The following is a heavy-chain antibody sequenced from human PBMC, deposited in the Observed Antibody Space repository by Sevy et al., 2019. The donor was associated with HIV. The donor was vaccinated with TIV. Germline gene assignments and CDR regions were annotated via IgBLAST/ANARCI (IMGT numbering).Heavy chain of an antibody. Sequence: GGSLRLSCAASGFTFSDYYMSWIRQAPGKGLEWVSYISSSGSTIYYADSVKGRFTISRDNAKNSLYLQMNSLRAEDTAVYYCAWANTSSRWPTAYWGQGTLVTASS. V-gene: IGHV3-11*01. CDR3: AWANTSSRWPTAY. CDR1: GFTFSDYY. J-gene: IGHJ4*02. D-gene: IGHD6-19*01. CDR2: ISSSGSTI.